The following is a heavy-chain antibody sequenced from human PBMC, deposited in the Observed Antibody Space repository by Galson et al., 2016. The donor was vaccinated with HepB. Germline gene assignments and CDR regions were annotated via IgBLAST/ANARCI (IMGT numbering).Heavy chain of an antibody. CDR3: AKGSTASSYAFDI. CDR1: GFSFSTYA. Sequence: SLRLSCAASGFSFSTYAMNWVRQAPGKGLEWVSGIDFSGGDTFYADSLKGRFTISRDNSKNTLYLQMTSLGAEDTAVYYCAKGSTASSYAFDIWGQGTMVTVSS. J-gene: IGHJ3*02. V-gene: IGHV3-23*01. CDR2: IDFSGGDT. D-gene: IGHD2-8*02.